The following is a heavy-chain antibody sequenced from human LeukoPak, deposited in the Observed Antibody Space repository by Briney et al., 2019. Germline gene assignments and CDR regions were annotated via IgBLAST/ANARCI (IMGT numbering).Heavy chain of an antibody. J-gene: IGHJ4*02. CDR3: ARGSGYSGYVAY. Sequence: GGSLRLSCTASGFTFSDYYMSWIRQAPGKGLEWVSYISRTGDTIYYADSVKGRFTISRDTAKNSLYPQMNSLRAEDTAVYYCARGSGYSGYVAYWGQGTLVTVSS. CDR2: ISRTGDTI. D-gene: IGHD5-12*01. CDR1: GFTFSDYY. V-gene: IGHV3-11*01.